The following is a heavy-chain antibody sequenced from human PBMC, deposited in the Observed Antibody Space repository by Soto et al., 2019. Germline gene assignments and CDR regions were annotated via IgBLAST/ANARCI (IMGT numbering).Heavy chain of an antibody. CDR2: ISAYSGNT. V-gene: IGHV1-18*01. D-gene: IGHD4-17*01. J-gene: IGHJ4*02. CDR1: GYTFTSYG. Sequence: ASVKVSCKASGYTFTSYGISWVRQAPGQGLEWMGWISAYSGNTNYAQKLQGRVTMTTDTATSTAYMDLRSLRSDDTAVYYCARKNDYGDFDYWGQGTLVTVSS. CDR3: ARKNDYGDFDY.